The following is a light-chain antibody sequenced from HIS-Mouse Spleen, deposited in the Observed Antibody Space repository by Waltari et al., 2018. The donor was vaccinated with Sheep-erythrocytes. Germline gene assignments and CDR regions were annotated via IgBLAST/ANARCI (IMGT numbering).Light chain of an antibody. V-gene: IGLV2-11*01. CDR1: SSAVGGYNY. J-gene: IGLJ1*01. CDR2: DVS. Sequence: QSALTQPRSVSGSPGQSLTISCTGTSSAVGGYNYVSWYQQHPGKAPKLMIYDVSKRPSGVPDRFSGSKSGNTASLTISGLQAEDEADYYCCSYAGSYNHVFATGTKVTVL. CDR3: CSYAGSYNHV.